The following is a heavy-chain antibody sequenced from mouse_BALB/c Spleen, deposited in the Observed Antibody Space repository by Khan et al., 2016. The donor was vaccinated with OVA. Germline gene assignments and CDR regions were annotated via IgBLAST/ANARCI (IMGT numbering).Heavy chain of an antibody. J-gene: IGHJ4*01. CDR2: IWGDGST. Sequence: QVQLKQSGRGLVAPSQSLSITCTVSGFSLNGYGVSWVRQPPGKGLEWVGVIWGDGSTDYNSVLKSRFSISKDNSKNHVFLKMNSLQTDDTAMYYCARAYYGNYRDAMDYWGQGTSVTVSS. D-gene: IGHD2-1*01. CDR1: GFSLNGYG. CDR3: ARAYYGNYRDAMDY. V-gene: IGHV2-6-7*01.